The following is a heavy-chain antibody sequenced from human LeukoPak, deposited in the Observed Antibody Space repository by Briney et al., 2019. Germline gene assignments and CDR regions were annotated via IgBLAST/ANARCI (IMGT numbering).Heavy chain of an antibody. Sequence: PGRSLRLSCAASGFTFSSYGMHWVRQAPGKGLEWVAVIWYDGSNKYYADSVKGRFTISRDNSKNTLYLQMNSLRAKDTAVYYCARGDVLRYFDWLLSTRDAFDIWGQGTMVTVSS. CDR2: IWYDGSNK. V-gene: IGHV3-33*01. D-gene: IGHD3-9*01. CDR1: GFTFSSYG. CDR3: ARGDVLRYFDWLLSTRDAFDI. J-gene: IGHJ3*02.